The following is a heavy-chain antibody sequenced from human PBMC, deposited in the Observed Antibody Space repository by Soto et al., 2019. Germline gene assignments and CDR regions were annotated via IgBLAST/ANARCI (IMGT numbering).Heavy chain of an antibody. V-gene: IGHV4-39*01. D-gene: IGHD6-19*01. Sequence: SETLSLTCTVSGGSISSSSYYWGWIRQPPGKGLEWIGSIYYSGSTYYNTSLKSRVTISVDTSKNQFSLKLSSVTAADTAVYYCATRFLYSSGRAAFDIWGQGTMVTVSS. CDR2: IYYSGST. CDR3: ATRFLYSSGRAAFDI. CDR1: GGSISSSSYY. J-gene: IGHJ3*02.